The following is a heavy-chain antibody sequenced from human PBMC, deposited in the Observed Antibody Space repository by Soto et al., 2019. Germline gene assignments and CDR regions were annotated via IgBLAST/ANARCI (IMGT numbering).Heavy chain of an antibody. V-gene: IGHV3-23*01. Sequence: EVQLLESGGGLVQPGGSLRLSCAASGFTFSSYALSWVRQAPGKGLEWVSAISGSGGSTYYADSVKGRFTISRDNSKNTLYLQMNSLRAEDTAVYYCAKDYWMVRGVFDVWGQGTTVTVSS. D-gene: IGHD3-10*01. J-gene: IGHJ6*02. CDR2: ISGSGGST. CDR1: GFTFSSYA. CDR3: AKDYWMVRGVFDV.